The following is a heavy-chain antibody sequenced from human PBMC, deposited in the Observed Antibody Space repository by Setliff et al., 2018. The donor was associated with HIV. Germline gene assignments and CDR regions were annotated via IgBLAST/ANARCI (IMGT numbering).Heavy chain of an antibody. CDR2: MYPSGST. CDR1: GGLISSSNW. J-gene: IGHJ4*02. Sequence: SETLSLICAVSGGLISSSNWWSWVRQPPGRGLEWIGEMYPSGSTNYNSSLKSRVTISVDKSKNQFSLKLSSVTAADTAVYYCARVSVFGSAMARGGYFDYWGQGTPVTVSS. V-gene: IGHV4-4*02. D-gene: IGHD5-18*01. CDR3: ARVSVFGSAMARGGYFDY.